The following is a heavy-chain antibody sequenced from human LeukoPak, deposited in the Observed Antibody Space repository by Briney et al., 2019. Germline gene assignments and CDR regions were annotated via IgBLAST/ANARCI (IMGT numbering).Heavy chain of an antibody. CDR2: ISAYNGNT. J-gene: IGHJ4*02. Sequence: GASVKVSCKASGYTFTSYGISWVRQAPGQGLEWMGWISAYNGNTNYAQKLQGRVTMTTDTSTSTAYMELRSLRSDDTAVYYCARGQLRTDFWSGYHYWGQGTLVTVSS. CDR1: GYTFTSYG. CDR3: ARGQLRTDFWSGYHY. V-gene: IGHV1-18*01. D-gene: IGHD3-3*01.